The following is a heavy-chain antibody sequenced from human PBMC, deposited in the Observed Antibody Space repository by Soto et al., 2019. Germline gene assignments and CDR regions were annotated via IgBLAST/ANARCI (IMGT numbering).Heavy chain of an antibody. CDR1: GYTFTGYY. CDR2: INPNSGGT. CDR3: ARGSLYTVLRYFDWLFCLDY. D-gene: IGHD3-9*01. V-gene: IGHV1-2*02. Sequence: GASVKVSCKASGYTFTGYYMHWVRQAPGQGLEWMGWINPNSGGTNYAQKIQGRVTMTRDTSISTAYMELSRLRSDDTAVYYCARGSLYTVLRYFDWLFCLDYWGQGTLVTVSS. J-gene: IGHJ4*02.